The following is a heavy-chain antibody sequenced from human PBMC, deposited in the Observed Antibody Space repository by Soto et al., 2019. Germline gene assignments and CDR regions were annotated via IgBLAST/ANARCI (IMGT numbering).Heavy chain of an antibody. CDR1: GYSFTNYW. V-gene: IGHV5-51*01. CDR3: ARGKTLRVYGRNWFDP. J-gene: IGHJ5*02. CDR2: IYPGDSDT. Sequence: GESLKISWKASGYSFTNYWVGWVRQMPGKGLEWMGIIYPGDSDTRCSPSFQGQGTISVDKSFSTAYLQWSSLTAADTAVYYCARGKTLRVYGRNWFDPWGQGTLVTVSS. D-gene: IGHD2-8*01.